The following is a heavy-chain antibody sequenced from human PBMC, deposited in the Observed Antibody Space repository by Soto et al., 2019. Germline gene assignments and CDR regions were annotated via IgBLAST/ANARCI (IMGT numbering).Heavy chain of an antibody. D-gene: IGHD3-16*02. J-gene: IGHJ5*02. CDR2: IYYSGST. Sequence: PSETLSLTCTVSGGSISSGGYYWSWIRQHPGKGLEWIGYIYYSGSTYYNPSLKSRVTISVDTSKNQFSLKLSSVTAADTAVYYCARELKDYDYVWGSYRPNWFDPWGQGTLVTVSS. CDR1: GGSISSGGYY. V-gene: IGHV4-31*03. CDR3: ARELKDYDYVWGSYRPNWFDP.